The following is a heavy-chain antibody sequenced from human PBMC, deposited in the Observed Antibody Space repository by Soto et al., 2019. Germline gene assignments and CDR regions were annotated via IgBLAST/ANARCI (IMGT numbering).Heavy chain of an antibody. J-gene: IGHJ4*02. V-gene: IGHV3-30-3*01. CDR2: ISYDGSNK. D-gene: IGHD6-19*01. Sequence: QVPLVESGGGVVQPGRSLRLSCAASGFTFSSYAMHWVRQAPGKGLEWVAVISYDGSNKYYADSVKGRFTISRDNSKNTLYLQMNSLRAEDTAVYYCASGVAVAGTDYWGQGTLVTVSS. CDR1: GFTFSSYA. CDR3: ASGVAVAGTDY.